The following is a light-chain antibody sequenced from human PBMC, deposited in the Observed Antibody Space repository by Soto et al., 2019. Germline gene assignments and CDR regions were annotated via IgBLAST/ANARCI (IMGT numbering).Light chain of an antibody. V-gene: IGKV3-15*01. CDR3: QQYDNWPIT. Sequence: EKVMTQSPATLSVTPGERATLSCRPSQSLSSNLAWYQQKPGQVPRLLSYGASNRATDIPGRFSGSGSGTEFTLTISSLQSEDFAVYYCQQYDNWPITFGEGTRLEI. J-gene: IGKJ5*01. CDR2: GAS. CDR1: QSLSSN.